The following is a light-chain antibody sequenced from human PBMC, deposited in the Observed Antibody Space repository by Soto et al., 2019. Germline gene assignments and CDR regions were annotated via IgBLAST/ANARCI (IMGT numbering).Light chain of an antibody. CDR2: DVT. Sequence: QSVLTQPASVSGSPGQSITISCTGTSSDVGGSNYVSWYQQHPGKAPKLMIYDVTNRPSGVSYRFSGSKSGNTASLTISGLQAEDEADYYCNSYTSSSTYVFGTGTKLTVL. J-gene: IGLJ1*01. CDR3: NSYTSSSTYV. CDR1: SSDVGGSNY. V-gene: IGLV2-14*03.